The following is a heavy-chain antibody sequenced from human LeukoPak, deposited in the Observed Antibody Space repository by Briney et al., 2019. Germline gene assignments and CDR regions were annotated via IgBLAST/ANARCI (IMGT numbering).Heavy chain of an antibody. CDR2: IYYSGST. J-gene: IGHJ3*02. V-gene: IGHV4-59*12. CDR3: ARGRTYYYDSSGYYNDAFDI. D-gene: IGHD3-22*01. Sequence: SETLSLTCTVSGGSISSYYWSWIRQPPGKGLEWIGYIYYSGSTNYNPSLKSRVTISVDTSKNQFSLKLSSVTAADTAVYYCARGRTYYYDSSGYYNDAFDIWGQGTMVTVSS. CDR1: GGSISSYY.